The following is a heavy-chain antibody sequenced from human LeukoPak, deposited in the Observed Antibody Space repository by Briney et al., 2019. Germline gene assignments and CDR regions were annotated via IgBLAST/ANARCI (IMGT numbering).Heavy chain of an antibody. Sequence: ASVKVSCKASGGTLSSYAISWVRQAPGQGLEWMGWMNPNSGNTGYAQKFQGRVTMTRNTSISTAYMELSSLRSEDTAVYYCARETYYYDSSGYYGFDPWGQGTLVTVSS. J-gene: IGHJ5*02. D-gene: IGHD3-22*01. CDR3: ARETYYYDSSGYYGFDP. V-gene: IGHV1-8*02. CDR1: GGTLSSYA. CDR2: MNPNSGNT.